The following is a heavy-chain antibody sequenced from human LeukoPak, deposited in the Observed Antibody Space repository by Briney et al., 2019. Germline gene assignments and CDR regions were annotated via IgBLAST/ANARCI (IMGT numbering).Heavy chain of an antibody. V-gene: IGHV3-53*01. D-gene: IGHD3-22*01. CDR2: IYIGGST. CDR1: GFTVSSNY. J-gene: IGHJ3*02. CDR3: ARGYYDSSGYSLHAFDI. Sequence: QPGGSLRLSRAASGFTVSSNYMSWVRQAPGKGLEWVSVIYIGGSTYYADSVKGRFTISRDNSKNTLYLQMNSLRAEDTAVYYCARGYYDSSGYSLHAFDIWGQGTMVTVSS.